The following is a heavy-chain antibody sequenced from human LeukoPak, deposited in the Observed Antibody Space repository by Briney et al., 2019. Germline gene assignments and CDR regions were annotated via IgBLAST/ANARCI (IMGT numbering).Heavy chain of an antibody. CDR3: ARIWTAVAGVYFDY. V-gene: IGHV3-48*03. CDR2: ISSSGSTI. CDR1: GFTFSSYE. J-gene: IGHJ4*02. Sequence: GGSLRLSCAAPGFTFSSYEMNWVRQAPGKGLEWVSYISSSGSTIYYADSVKGRFTISRDNAKNPLYLQMNSLRAEDTAVYYCARIWTAVAGVYFDYWGQGTLVTVSS. D-gene: IGHD6-19*01.